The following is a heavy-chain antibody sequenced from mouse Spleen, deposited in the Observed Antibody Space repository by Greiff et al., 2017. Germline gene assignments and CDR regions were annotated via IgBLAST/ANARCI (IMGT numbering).Heavy chain of an antibody. V-gene: IGHV14-3*02. CDR2: IDPANGNT. Sequence: EVQLVESGAELVKPGASVKLSCTASGFNIKDTYMHWVKQRPEQGLEWIGRIDPANGNTKYDPKFQGKATITADTSSNTAYLQLSSLTSEDTAVYYCVHYYGSSPLAYWGQGTLVTVSA. CDR1: GFNIKDTY. CDR3: VHYYGSSPLAY. D-gene: IGHD1-1*01. J-gene: IGHJ3*01.